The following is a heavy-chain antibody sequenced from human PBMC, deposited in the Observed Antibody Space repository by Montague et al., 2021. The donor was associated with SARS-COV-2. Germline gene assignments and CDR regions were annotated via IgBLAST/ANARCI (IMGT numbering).Heavy chain of an antibody. Sequence: SETLSLTCTVSGGSNSSYYWSWIRQPPGKGLEWVGYIYYSGSTXXXPSXXXRVTISVDTSKNQFSLKLSSVTAADTAVYYCARQRRYQLPITIFGVVMADAFDIWGQGTMVTVSS. J-gene: IGHJ3*02. V-gene: IGHV4-59*08. CDR2: IYYSGST. CDR3: ARQRRYQLPITIFGVVMADAFDI. CDR1: GGSNSSYY. D-gene: IGHD3-3*01.